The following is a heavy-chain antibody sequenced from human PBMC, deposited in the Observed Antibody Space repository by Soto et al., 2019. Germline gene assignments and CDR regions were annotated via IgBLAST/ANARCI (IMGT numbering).Heavy chain of an antibody. J-gene: IGHJ4*02. D-gene: IGHD3-10*01. CDR3: AAIPVLLWFGEPYSYYFDY. Sequence: SETLSLTCTVSDGSISSYYWSWIRQPPGKGLEWIGYIYYSGSTNYNPSLKSRVTISVDTSKNQFSLKLSSVTAADTAVYYCAAIPVLLWFGEPYSYYFDYWGQGTLVTVPQ. CDR2: IYYSGST. V-gene: IGHV4-59*01. CDR1: DGSISSYY.